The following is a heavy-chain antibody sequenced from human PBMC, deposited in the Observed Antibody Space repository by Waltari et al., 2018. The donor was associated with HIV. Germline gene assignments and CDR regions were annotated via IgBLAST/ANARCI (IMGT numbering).Heavy chain of an antibody. D-gene: IGHD1-26*01. Sequence: EVQLVASGGGLVQPGGSLRLSCGPTGFHFSRYTMNWVRQAPGKGLEWVSYISSSGSTIYYADSVRGRFTISRDNAKNSLYLQLNSLRAEDTAVYYCARDYSGTYADFDYWGQGTLVTVSS. CDR3: ARDYSGTYADFDY. J-gene: IGHJ4*02. V-gene: IGHV3-48*01. CDR1: GFHFSRYT. CDR2: ISSSGSTI.